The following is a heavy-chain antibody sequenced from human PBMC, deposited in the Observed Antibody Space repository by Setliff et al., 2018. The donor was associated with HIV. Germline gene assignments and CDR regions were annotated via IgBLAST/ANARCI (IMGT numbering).Heavy chain of an antibody. Sequence: ASVKVSCKTSGYRFIRHDLHWVRLAPGQGPAWVGWINHETGDPNFAQKFRGRVLMTRDTSITTAFLHVAKLTSDDTAIYYCATGIPSDLDYWGQGTLVTVSS. D-gene: IGHD2-21*01. CDR2: INHETGDP. V-gene: IGHV1-2*02. CDR1: GYRFIRHD. CDR3: ATGIPSDLDY. J-gene: IGHJ4*01.